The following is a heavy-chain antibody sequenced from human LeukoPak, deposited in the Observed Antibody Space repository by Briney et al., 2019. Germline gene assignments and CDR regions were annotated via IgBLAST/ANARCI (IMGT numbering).Heavy chain of an antibody. D-gene: IGHD6-13*01. CDR1: GFTLSSYG. J-gene: IGHJ5*02. CDR2: ISYDGSNK. Sequence: PGGSLRLSCAASGFTLSSYGMHWVRQAPGKGREWVADISYDGSNKYYADSVKGRFTISRDNSKNTLYLQMNSLRAEDTAVYYCAKAGYSSSWYWFDPWGQGTLVTVSS. V-gene: IGHV3-30*18. CDR3: AKAGYSSSWYWFDP.